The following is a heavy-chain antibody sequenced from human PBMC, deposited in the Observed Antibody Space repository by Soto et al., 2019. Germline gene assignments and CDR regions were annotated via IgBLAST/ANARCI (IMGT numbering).Heavy chain of an antibody. CDR2: IIPILGIA. CDR3: ASNIVVVPAARSDPYYYYYYMDV. Sequence: QVQLVQSGAEVKKPGSSVKVSCKASGGTFSSYTISWVRQAPGQGLEWMGRIIPILGIANYAQKFQGRVTITADKSTSTAYMELSSLRSEDTAVYYCASNIVVVPAARSDPYYYYYYMDVWGKGTTLTVSS. J-gene: IGHJ6*03. V-gene: IGHV1-69*02. CDR1: GGTFSSYT. D-gene: IGHD2-2*01.